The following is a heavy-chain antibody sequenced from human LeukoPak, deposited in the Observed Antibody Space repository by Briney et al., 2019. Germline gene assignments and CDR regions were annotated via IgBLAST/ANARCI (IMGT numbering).Heavy chain of an antibody. J-gene: IGHJ4*02. Sequence: GASVKVSCKASGYTSTSYSISWVRQAPREELEWMGWISAYNGNTNYAQKLQGRVTMTTDTSTSTAYMELRSLRSDDTAVYYCARGAMVRDYFDYWGQGTLVTVSS. CDR1: GYTSTSYS. CDR2: ISAYNGNT. D-gene: IGHD3-10*01. V-gene: IGHV1-18*01. CDR3: ARGAMVRDYFDY.